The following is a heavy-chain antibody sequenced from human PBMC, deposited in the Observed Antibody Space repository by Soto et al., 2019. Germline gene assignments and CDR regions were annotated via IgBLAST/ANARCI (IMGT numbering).Heavy chain of an antibody. V-gene: IGHV1-2*02. Sequence: GASVKVSCKASGYTFTGHYIHWVRQAPEQGPEWMGEIGPESGATRYAQKFQGRVSMTRDMSTTTVYMELNNLSPDDTAVYYCGRGRSGQIVVFYWGQGTPVTVPS. CDR2: IGPESGAT. D-gene: IGHD1-26*01. CDR3: GRGRSGQIVVFY. J-gene: IGHJ4*02. CDR1: GYTFTGHY.